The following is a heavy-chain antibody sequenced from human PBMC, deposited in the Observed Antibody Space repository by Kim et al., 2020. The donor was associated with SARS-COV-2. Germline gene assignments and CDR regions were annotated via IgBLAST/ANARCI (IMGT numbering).Heavy chain of an antibody. CDR1: GFTFSNYA. CDR2: ISGSDGST. J-gene: IGHJ2*01. D-gene: IGHD3-10*01. V-gene: IGHV3-23*01. CDR3: AKKGYGLDRGDWYFDL. Sequence: GGSLRLSCGAFGFTFSNYAMSWVRQARGKGLQWVSLISGSDGSTYYADSVKGRFTISRDNSKNTLYLEMNSLKAEDTAVYYCAKKGYGLDRGDWYFDLWGRGTLVTVSS.